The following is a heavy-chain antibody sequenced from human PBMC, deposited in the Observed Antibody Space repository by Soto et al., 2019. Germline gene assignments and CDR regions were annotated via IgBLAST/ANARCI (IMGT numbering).Heavy chain of an antibody. CDR1: GFTFSSYW. D-gene: IGHD6-19*01. CDR3: AVGSGSSIHQ. J-gene: IGHJ1*01. V-gene: IGHV3-7*01. Sequence: EVQLVESGGGLVQPGGSLRLSCAASGFTFSSYWMNWVRQAPGKGLEWVANIKQDGSAKYYVDSVKGRFTISTDNATISPYLQLTSLSREDTAVYYCAVGSGSSIHQWGQGTLVTVSS. CDR2: IKQDGSAK.